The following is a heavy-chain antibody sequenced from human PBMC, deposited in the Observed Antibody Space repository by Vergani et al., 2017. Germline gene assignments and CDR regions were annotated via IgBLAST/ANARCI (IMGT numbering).Heavy chain of an antibody. D-gene: IGHD3-16*02. V-gene: IGHV1-24*01. J-gene: IGHJ4*02. CDR1: GYTLTELS. CDR3: STEKWGNVWGSYRWGFDY. Sequence: QVQLVQSGAEVKKPGASVKVSCKVSGYTLTELSMHWVRQAPGKGLEWMGGFDTEDGETIYAQKFQCRVTMTEDTSTDTAYRELSSLRSEDTAVYYCSTEKWGNVWGSYRWGFDYWGQGTLVTVSS. CDR2: FDTEDGET.